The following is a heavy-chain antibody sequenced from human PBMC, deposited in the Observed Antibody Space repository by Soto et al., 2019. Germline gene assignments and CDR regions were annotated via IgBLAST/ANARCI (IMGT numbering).Heavy chain of an antibody. CDR2: SSGGIGST. CDR1: GCSFGTYA. CDR3: AKGAARYFDD. J-gene: IGHJ4*02. V-gene: IGHV3-23*01. Sequence: EVQLLESVGGLLQPGGSLRLSCVAPGCSFGTYAMTWFRQVPGKGRDWVSPSSGGIGSTFYADSVKGRFTISRDISKKRLFLHMKGLRGEDTVIYYFAKGAARYFDDWGRETLVTVSS.